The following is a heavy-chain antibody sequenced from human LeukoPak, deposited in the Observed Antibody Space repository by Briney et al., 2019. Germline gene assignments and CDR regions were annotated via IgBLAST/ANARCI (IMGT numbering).Heavy chain of an antibody. J-gene: IGHJ4*02. CDR2: ISYDGSNK. D-gene: IGHD1-1*01. V-gene: IGHV3-30-3*01. CDR3: ATVHDSSLDY. CDR1: GFTFSSYA. Sequence: GGSLRLSCAASGFTFSSYAMHWVRQAPGKGLEWVAVISYDGSNKYYADSVKGRFTISRDNSKNTLYLQMNSLRAEDTAVYYCATVHDSSLDYWGQGTLVTVSS.